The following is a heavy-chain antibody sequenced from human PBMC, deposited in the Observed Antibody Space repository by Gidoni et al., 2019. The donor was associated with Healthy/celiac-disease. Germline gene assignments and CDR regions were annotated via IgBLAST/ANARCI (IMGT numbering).Heavy chain of an antibody. D-gene: IGHD3-10*01. CDR2: IYHSGST. CDR1: GDSINTNNW. V-gene: IGHV4-4*02. J-gene: IGHJ4*02. Sequence: QVQLQESGPGLVKPSGTLSLTCAVSGDSINTNNWWSWVRQPPGKGLEWMGDIYHSGSTNYNASLKSRVTISVDKSKNQFSLKLSSVTAADTAVYYCARRYFGSGSYPFDNWGQGTLVTVSS. CDR3: ARRYFGSGSYPFDN.